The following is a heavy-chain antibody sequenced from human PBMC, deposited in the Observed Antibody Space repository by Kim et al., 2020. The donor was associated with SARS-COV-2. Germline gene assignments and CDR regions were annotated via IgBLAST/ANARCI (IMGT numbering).Heavy chain of an antibody. CDR3: ARDSGSYHRPFYYYGMDV. Sequence: SETLSLTCTVSGGSISSYYWSWIRQPPGKGLEWIGYIYYSGSTNYNPSLKSRVTISVDTSKNQFSLKLSSVTAADTAVYYCARDSGSYHRPFYYYGMDVWGQGTTVTVSS. CDR1: GGSISSYY. V-gene: IGHV4-59*01. CDR2: IYYSGST. D-gene: IGHD1-26*01. J-gene: IGHJ6*02.